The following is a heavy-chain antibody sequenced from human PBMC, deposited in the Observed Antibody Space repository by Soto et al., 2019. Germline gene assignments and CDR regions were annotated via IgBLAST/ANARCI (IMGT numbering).Heavy chain of an antibody. Sequence: SLRLSCAAAGFSFDDYAMHWVRQAPGKGLEWVSVISWNSGIIGYADSVKGRFTISRDNAKNSLYLQMNGLRAEDTALYYCAKDPRARPRTTVIRNYYFDYWGQGTLVTVSS. CDR1: GFSFDDYA. CDR3: AKDPRARPRTTVIRNYYFDY. D-gene: IGHD3-9*01. V-gene: IGHV3-9*01. CDR2: ISWNSGII. J-gene: IGHJ4*02.